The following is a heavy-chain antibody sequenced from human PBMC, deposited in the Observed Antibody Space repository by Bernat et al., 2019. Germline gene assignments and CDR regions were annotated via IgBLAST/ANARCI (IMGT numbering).Heavy chain of an antibody. CDR2: IYWDDDK. V-gene: IGHV2-5*02. J-gene: IGHJ3*01. CDR1: GFSLTTSGVG. CDR3: AHIEITFGGVQRVDVFDV. D-gene: IGHD3-16*01. Sequence: QITLKESGPTLVKSTQTLTLTCTFSGFSLTTSGVGVGWIRQPPGEALDWLAVIYWDDDKRYSPSLKSRLTITKDISKNQVVLTMTNMDPLDTATYFCAHIEITFGGVQRVDVFDVWGKGTMVTVSS.